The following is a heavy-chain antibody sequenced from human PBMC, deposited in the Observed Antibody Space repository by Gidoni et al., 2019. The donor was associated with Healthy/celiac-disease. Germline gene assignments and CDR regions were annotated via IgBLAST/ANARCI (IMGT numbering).Heavy chain of an antibody. CDR3: AKDAHGIYGSGSGADY. Sequence: EVQLLESGGGLVQPGGSLRLSCAASGFAFSSYAMSWVRQAPGKGLEWVAAISGSGGSTYYADSVKGRFTISRDNSKNTLYLQMNSLRAEDTAVYYGAKDAHGIYGSGSGADYWGQGTLVTVSS. CDR2: ISGSGGST. CDR1: GFAFSSYA. J-gene: IGHJ4*02. D-gene: IGHD3-10*01. V-gene: IGHV3-23*01.